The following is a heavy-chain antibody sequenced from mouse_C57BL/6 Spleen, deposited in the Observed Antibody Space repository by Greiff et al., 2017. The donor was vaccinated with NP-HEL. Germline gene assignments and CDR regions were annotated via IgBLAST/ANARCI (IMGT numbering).Heavy chain of an antibody. CDR2: IYPGSGNT. CDR3: ARANWDYFDD. CDR1: GYTFTDYY. J-gene: IGHJ2*01. D-gene: IGHD4-1*01. Sequence: QVQLQQSGPVLVKPGASVKMSCKASGYTFTDYYINWVKQRPGQGLEWIARIYPGSGNTYYNEKFKGKATLTAEKSSSTAYMQLSSLTSEDSAVYFCARANWDYFDDWGQGTTLTVSS. V-gene: IGHV1-76*01.